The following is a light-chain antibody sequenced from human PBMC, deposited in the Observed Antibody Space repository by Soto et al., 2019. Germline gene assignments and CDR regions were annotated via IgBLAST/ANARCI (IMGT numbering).Light chain of an antibody. V-gene: IGKV1-39*01. CDR3: QQGYSTPADT. J-gene: IGKJ2*01. Sequence: DIQMTQSQSSLSASTGDRVTITCRASQSISNSVNWYQQKPGKAPKLLISAASRLQSGVPSRFIGSGSGTDFTLTITSLQPEDFASYYCQQGYSTPADTFGQGTKLEIK. CDR1: QSISNS. CDR2: AAS.